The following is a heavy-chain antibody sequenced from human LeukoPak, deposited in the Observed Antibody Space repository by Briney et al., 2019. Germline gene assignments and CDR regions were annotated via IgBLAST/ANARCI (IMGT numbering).Heavy chain of an antibody. D-gene: IGHD3-9*01. CDR2: ISSSGSTI. CDR1: GFTFSDYY. CDR3: ARRTRHSYYDILTGYYDY. Sequence: PGGSLRLSCAASGFTFSDYYMSWIRQAPGKGLEWVSYISSSGSTIYYADSVKGRFTISRDNAKNSLYLQMNSLRAEDTAVYYCARRTRHSYYDILTGYYDYWGQGTLVTVSS. V-gene: IGHV3-11*04. J-gene: IGHJ4*02.